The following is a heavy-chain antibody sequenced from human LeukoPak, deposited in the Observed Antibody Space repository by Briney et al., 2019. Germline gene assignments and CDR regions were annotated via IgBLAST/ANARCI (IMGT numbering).Heavy chain of an antibody. J-gene: IGHJ4*02. CDR2: ISWNSGSI. D-gene: IGHD3-22*01. Sequence: PGGSLRLSCAGSGFIFNNYAMHWVRQPPGKGLEWVSGISWNSGSIDYADSVKGRFTISRDNAKNSLYLQMNSLRAEDTAVYYCARDLWEYDSSGYLVWGQGTLVTVSS. CDR1: GFIFNNYA. V-gene: IGHV3-9*01. CDR3: ARDLWEYDSSGYLV.